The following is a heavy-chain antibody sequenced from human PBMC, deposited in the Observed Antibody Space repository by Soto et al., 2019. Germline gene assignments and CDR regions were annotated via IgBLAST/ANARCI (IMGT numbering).Heavy chain of an antibody. V-gene: IGHV1-18*01. Sequence: ASVKVSCKAPGYTFTSYGISWVRQAPGQGLEWMGWISAYNGNTNYAQKLQGRVTMTTDTSTSTAYMELRSLRSDDTAVYYCARRRSTSGPRAFDIWGQGTMVTVSS. CDR3: ARRRSTSGPRAFDI. CDR1: GYTFTSYG. D-gene: IGHD2-2*01. CDR2: ISAYNGNT. J-gene: IGHJ3*02.